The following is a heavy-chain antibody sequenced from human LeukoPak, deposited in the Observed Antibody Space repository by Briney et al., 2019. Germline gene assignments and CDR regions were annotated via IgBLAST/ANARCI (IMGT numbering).Heavy chain of an antibody. CDR1: GGSISSYY. J-gene: IGHJ3*02. Sequence: SETLSLTCSVSGGSISSYYWSWIRQPPGKGLEWIGYIYYSGSTNYSPSLKSRVTISVDTSKNQFSLKLSSVTAADTAVYYCARRNVVVSSTMARAFDIWGQGTMVTVS. CDR2: IYYSGST. CDR3: ARRNVVVSSTMARAFDI. V-gene: IGHV4-59*08. D-gene: IGHD2-2*01.